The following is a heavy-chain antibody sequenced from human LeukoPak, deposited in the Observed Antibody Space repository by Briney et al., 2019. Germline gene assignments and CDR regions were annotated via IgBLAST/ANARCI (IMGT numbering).Heavy chain of an antibody. Sequence: ASVKVSCKASGYTFTSYGISWVRQAPGQGLEWMGWISVYNDNTNYAQKLQGRVTMTTDTSTSTAYMELRSLRSDDTAAYYCARDVAYCSGGSCYLLDYWGQGTLVTVSS. D-gene: IGHD2-15*01. V-gene: IGHV1-18*01. CDR1: GYTFTSYG. CDR2: ISVYNDNT. J-gene: IGHJ4*02. CDR3: ARDVAYCSGGSCYLLDY.